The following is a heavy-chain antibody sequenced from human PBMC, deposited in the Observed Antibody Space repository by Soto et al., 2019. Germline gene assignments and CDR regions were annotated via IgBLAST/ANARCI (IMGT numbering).Heavy chain of an antibody. CDR1: GGSISSGGYY. CDR3: ARGAVAGIDY. CDR2: MYYSGST. D-gene: IGHD6-19*01. Sequence: SETLSLTCTVSGGSISSGGYYWSWIRQPPGKGLEWIGYMYYSGSTNYNPSLKSRVTISVDTSKNQFSLKLSPVTAADTAVYYCARGAVAGIDYWGQGTLVTVSS. J-gene: IGHJ4*02. V-gene: IGHV4-61*08.